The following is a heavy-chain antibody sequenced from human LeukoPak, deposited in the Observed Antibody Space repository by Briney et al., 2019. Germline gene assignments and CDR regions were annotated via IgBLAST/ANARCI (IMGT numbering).Heavy chain of an antibody. CDR2: FDPEDGET. J-gene: IGHJ4*02. Sequence: GASVKVSCKVSGHTLNELSMHWVRQAPGKGLEWMGGFDPEDGETIYAQKFQGRVTMTEDTSTDTAYMELSSLRSEDTAVYYCATLWFGELSFDCWGQGTLVTVSS. D-gene: IGHD3-10*01. CDR3: ATLWFGELSFDC. CDR1: GHTLNELS. V-gene: IGHV1-24*01.